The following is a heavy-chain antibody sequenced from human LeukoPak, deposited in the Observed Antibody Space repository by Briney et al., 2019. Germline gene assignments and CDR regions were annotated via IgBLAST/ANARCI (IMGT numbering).Heavy chain of an antibody. CDR2: ISSSTNII. V-gene: IGHV3-48*01. CDR1: GFTFSSYN. Sequence: GGSLRLSCAASGFTFSSYNMNWVRQAPGKGLEWVSSISSSTNIIDYADSVKGRFTISRDNSKNTLYLQMNSLRAEDTAVYYCAKDMDTTSNSWTIDYWGQGTLVTVSS. J-gene: IGHJ4*02. D-gene: IGHD6-13*01. CDR3: AKDMDTTSNSWTIDY.